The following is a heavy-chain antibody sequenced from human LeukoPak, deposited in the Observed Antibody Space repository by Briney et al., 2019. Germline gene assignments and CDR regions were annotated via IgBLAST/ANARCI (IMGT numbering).Heavy chain of an antibody. D-gene: IGHD6-19*01. V-gene: IGHV1-2*02. CDR2: INPNSGGT. J-gene: IGHJ4*02. CDR3: ARGGSGWYKSYYFDY. CDR1: GYTFTGYY. Sequence: ASVKVSCKASGYTFTGYYMHWVRQAPGQGLEWMGWINPNSGGTNYAQKFQGRVTMTRDTSISTAYMELSRLRSDDTAVYYCARGGSGWYKSYYFDYWGQGTLLTVSS.